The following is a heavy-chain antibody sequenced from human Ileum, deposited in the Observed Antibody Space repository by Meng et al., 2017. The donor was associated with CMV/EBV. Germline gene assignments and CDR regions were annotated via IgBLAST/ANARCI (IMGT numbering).Heavy chain of an antibody. CDR2: INSDGGST. D-gene: IGHD6-13*01. CDR1: GGSVSSGIYY. Sequence: ETLSLTCTASGGSVSSGIYYWTWIRQPPGKGLVWVSRINSDGGSTSYADSVKGRFTISRDNAKNTLYLQMNSLRAEDTAVYYCARIKYSSSALSYWGQGTLVTVSS. V-gene: IGHV3-74*01. J-gene: IGHJ4*02. CDR3: ARIKYSSSALSY.